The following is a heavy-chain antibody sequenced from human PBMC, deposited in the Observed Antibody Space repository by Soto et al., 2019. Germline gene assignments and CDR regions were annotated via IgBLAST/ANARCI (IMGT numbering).Heavy chain of an antibody. V-gene: IGHV3-21*01. Sequence: PMGSLRLSCAASGFTFSSYSMNWVRQAPGKGLEWVSSISSSSSYIYYADSVKGRFTISRDNAKNSLYLQMNSLRAEDTAVYYCARARPDDYYYGMDVWGQGTTVTVSS. CDR3: ARARPDDYYYGMDV. CDR1: GFTFSSYS. J-gene: IGHJ6*02. D-gene: IGHD6-6*01. CDR2: ISSSSSYI.